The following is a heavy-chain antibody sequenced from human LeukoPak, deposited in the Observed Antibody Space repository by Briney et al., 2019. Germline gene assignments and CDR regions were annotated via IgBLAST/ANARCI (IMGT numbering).Heavy chain of an antibody. Sequence: GEALQISFQASGYAFNNYWIGWGRQRPGKGVGWRGIINPGDSDPRYSPSLQGRATISADRSISTAYLQWSSLKASDTAMYYCARHGVGSSWFGFDYWGQGTLVTVSS. CDR3: ARHGVGSSWFGFDY. J-gene: IGHJ4*02. V-gene: IGHV5-51*01. CDR2: INPGDSDP. D-gene: IGHD6-6*01. CDR1: GYAFNNYW.